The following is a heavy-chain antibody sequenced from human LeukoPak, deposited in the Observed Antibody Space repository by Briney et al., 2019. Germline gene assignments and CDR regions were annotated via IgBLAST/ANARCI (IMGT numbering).Heavy chain of an antibody. CDR2: INPNGGTT. CDR3: ARDLRGLRWFGLIDY. J-gene: IGHJ4*02. V-gene: IGHV1-46*01. CDR1: GYTFTSYY. Sequence: ASVKVSCKASGYTFTSYYIHWVRQAPGQGLEWIGIINPNGGTTSYAQTFQGRVTITRETPTSTVYMELSSLRSEDTAVYYCARDLRGLRWFGLIDYWGQGTLVTVSS. D-gene: IGHD3-10*01.